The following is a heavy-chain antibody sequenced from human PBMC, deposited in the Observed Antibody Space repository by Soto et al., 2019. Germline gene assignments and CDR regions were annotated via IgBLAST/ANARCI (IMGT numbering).Heavy chain of an antibody. CDR3: ATSTLSITIFGVVTQTANYYYYMDV. CDR2: ISGSGGST. J-gene: IGHJ6*03. Sequence: PGGSLRLSSAASGGTFGSYAMRLVRQAPGKGLEWVSAISGSGGSTYYADSVKGRFTISRDNSKNTLYLQMNSLRAEDTAVYYCATSTLSITIFGVVTQTANYYYYMDVWGKGTTVTVSS. V-gene: IGHV3-23*01. D-gene: IGHD3-3*01. CDR1: GGTFGSYA.